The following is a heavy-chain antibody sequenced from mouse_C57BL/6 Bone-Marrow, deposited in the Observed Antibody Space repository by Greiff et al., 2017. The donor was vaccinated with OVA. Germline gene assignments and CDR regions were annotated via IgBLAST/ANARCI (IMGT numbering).Heavy chain of an antibody. Sequence: EVQLQQSGAELVRPGASVKLSCTASGFNIKDYYMHWVKQRPEQGLEWIGRIDPEDGDTEYAPQFQGKATMTADTSSNKAYLQISTLTSEDTAVYYCTKGTRVVARMDYWGQGTSVTVSS. V-gene: IGHV14-1*01. CDR1: GFNIKDYY. CDR3: TKGTRVVARMDY. CDR2: IDPEDGDT. D-gene: IGHD1-1*01. J-gene: IGHJ4*01.